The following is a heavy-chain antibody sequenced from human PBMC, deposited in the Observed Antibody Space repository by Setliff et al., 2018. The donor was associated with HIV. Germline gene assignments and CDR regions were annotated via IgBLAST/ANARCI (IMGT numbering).Heavy chain of an antibody. CDR3: ARHAAAAPFRY. Sequence: PSETLSLTCTVSGDSISGAGYYWSWIRQPPGKGLEWIGEIIPSGSTNYNPSLKSRVTMSIDTSKNQFSLKLSSVTAADTAVYFCARHAAAAPFRYWGQGTLVTVSS. D-gene: IGHD6-13*01. CDR2: IIPSGST. CDR1: GDSISGAGYY. J-gene: IGHJ4*02. V-gene: IGHV4-39*01.